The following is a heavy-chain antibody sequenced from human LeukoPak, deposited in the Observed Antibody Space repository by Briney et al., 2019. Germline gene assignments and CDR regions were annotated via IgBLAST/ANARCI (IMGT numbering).Heavy chain of an antibody. J-gene: IGHJ4*02. Sequence: ASVTVSCKASGYTFTGYYMHWVRQAPGQGLEWMGWINPNSGGTNYAQKFQGWVTMTRDTSISTAYMELSRLRSDDTAVYYCARGKDAHIYFDYWGRGTLVTVSS. CDR1: GYTFTGYY. CDR3: ARGKDAHIYFDY. V-gene: IGHV1-2*04. CDR2: INPNSGGT. D-gene: IGHD2-15*01.